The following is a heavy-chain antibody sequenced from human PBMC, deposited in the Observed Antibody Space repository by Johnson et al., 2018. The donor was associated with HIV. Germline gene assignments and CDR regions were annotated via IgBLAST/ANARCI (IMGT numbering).Heavy chain of an antibody. V-gene: IGHV3-NL1*01. D-gene: IGHD1-14*01. CDR1: GFTFDDYA. Sequence: QVLLVESGGSVVRPGGSLRLSCAASGFTFDDYAMHWVRQAPGKGLEWVSVINAGGDTYYADSVKGRFTISRDRSKNEVSLQMNSLGVEDTAVYYCARDDRPDGFDIWGQGTMVTVSS. CDR3: ARDDRPDGFDI. J-gene: IGHJ3*02. CDR2: INAGGDT.